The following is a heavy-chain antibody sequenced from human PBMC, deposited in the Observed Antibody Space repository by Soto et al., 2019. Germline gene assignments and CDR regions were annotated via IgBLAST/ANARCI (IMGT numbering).Heavy chain of an antibody. Sequence: QVQLVDSGGGVVQPGRSLRLSCAASGFTFSGYAMHWVRQTPGKGLEWVAVISNDGTIKYYLDSVKGRFTISRDNSKNTLDLQMNSLRPEDTAVYYCARGTDSSGYCPRYFDSWGPGTLVTVSS. CDR2: ISNDGTIK. D-gene: IGHD3-22*01. CDR3: ARGTDSSGYCPRYFDS. V-gene: IGHV3-30-3*01. J-gene: IGHJ4*02. CDR1: GFTFSGYA.